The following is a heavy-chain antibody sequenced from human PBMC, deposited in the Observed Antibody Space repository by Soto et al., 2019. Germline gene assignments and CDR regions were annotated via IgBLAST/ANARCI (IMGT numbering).Heavy chain of an antibody. D-gene: IGHD3-10*02. CDR1: GFTFSSYA. V-gene: IGHV3-30-3*01. J-gene: IGHJ6*02. CDR3: TRVLACAGSYTYDYYYGMDF. Sequence: GSLRLSCAASGFTFSSYAMHWGRQAPGKGLEWVAVISYIGSNKYYADSVKGRFTISRDNSKYTLYLQINILRAEDTALYYCTRVLACAGSYTYDYYYGMDFWGRGTTVTVSS. CDR2: ISYIGSNK.